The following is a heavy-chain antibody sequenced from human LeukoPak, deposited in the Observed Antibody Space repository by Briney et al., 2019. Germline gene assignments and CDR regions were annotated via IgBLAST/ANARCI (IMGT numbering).Heavy chain of an antibody. CDR3: ARGAEQQLVGYYYYGMDV. V-gene: IGHV4-34*01. CDR1: GGSFSGYY. Sequence: EPLSLTCAVYGGSFSGYYWSWIRQPPGKGLEWIGEINHSGSTNYNPSLKSRVTISVDTSKNRFSLKLSSVTAADTAVYYCARGAEQQLVGYYYYGMDVWGQGTTVTVFS. J-gene: IGHJ6*02. CDR2: INHSGST. D-gene: IGHD6-13*01.